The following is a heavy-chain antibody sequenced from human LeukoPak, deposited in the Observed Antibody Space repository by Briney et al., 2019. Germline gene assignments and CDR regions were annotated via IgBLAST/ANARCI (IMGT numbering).Heavy chain of an antibody. J-gene: IGHJ3*02. Sequence: PSETLSLTCTVSGGXINSYSCSWIRQPPGKALEWIGHIYYTVSTKYSPSLKSRVTISVDTSKNQFSLKLTSVTAADTAVYYCARHYSGYDASGLDIWGQGTMVTVSS. V-gene: IGHV4-59*08. CDR1: GGXINSYS. D-gene: IGHD5-12*01. CDR3: ARHYSGYDASGLDI. CDR2: IYYTVST.